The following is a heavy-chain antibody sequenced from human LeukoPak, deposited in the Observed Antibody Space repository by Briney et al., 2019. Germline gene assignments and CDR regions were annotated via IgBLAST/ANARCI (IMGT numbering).Heavy chain of an antibody. CDR2: VYYSGTT. J-gene: IGHJ4*02. Sequence: SETLSLTCSVSGGSISLSYYYWGWIRQPPGKALEWIGSVYYSGTTSYNPSLKSRVTISVDMSKNHFSLRLSSVTAADTAMYYCARVRVTPYISIDSWGQGTLVTVSS. CDR3: ARVRVTPYISIDS. V-gene: IGHV4-39*07. CDR1: GGSISLSYYY. D-gene: IGHD4-23*01.